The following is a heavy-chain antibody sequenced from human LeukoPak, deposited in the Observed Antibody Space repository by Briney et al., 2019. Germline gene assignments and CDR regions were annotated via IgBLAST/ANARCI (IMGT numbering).Heavy chain of an antibody. CDR3: AADWMGSYGYY. CDR2: IVVGSGNT. CDR1: GFTFTSSA. D-gene: IGHD5-18*01. Sequence: PAASEKVSCKASGFTFTSSAVQWVRQARGQRLEWIGWIVVGSGNTNYAQKFQERVTITRDMSTSTAYMELSSLRSEDTAVYYCAADWMGSYGYYWGQGTLVTVSS. V-gene: IGHV1-58*01. J-gene: IGHJ4*02.